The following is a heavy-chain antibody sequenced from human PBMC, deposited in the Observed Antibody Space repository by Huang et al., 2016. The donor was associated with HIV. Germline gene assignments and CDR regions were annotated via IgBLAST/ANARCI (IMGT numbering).Heavy chain of an antibody. CDR3: ARAARGDGYHGAFDV. D-gene: IGHD2-2*03. CDR1: GYIFTTYS. CDR2: INPGNVRI. V-gene: IGHV1-3*01. Sequence: QVQLVQSGAEFKKPGASLKLSCAASGYIFTTYSIHWFRRVPGQSLQWRGGINPGNVRIPFLQSFNGRVILSRDLSAATVYMKLSGLTADDTATYFCARAARGDGYHGAFDVWGQGTMVTV. J-gene: IGHJ3*01.